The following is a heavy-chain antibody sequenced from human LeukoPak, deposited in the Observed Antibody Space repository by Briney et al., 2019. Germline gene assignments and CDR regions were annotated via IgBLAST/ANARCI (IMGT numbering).Heavy chain of an antibody. CDR3: ASSPTNSSGWYFYYYYYYMDV. Sequence: GGSLRLSCAASGFTFSSYSMNWVRQAPGKGLEWVSSISSSSSYIYYADSVKGRFTISRDNAKNSLYLQMNSLRAEDTAVYYCASSPTNSSGWYFYYYYYYMDVWGKGTTVTVSS. V-gene: IGHV3-21*01. CDR2: ISSSSSYI. J-gene: IGHJ6*03. CDR1: GFTFSSYS. D-gene: IGHD6-19*01.